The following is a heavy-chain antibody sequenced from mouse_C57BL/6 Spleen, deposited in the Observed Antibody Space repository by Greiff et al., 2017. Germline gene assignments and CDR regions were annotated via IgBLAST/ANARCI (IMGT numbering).Heavy chain of an antibody. CDR3: ARSLYYYGSSYDYYAMDY. D-gene: IGHD1-1*01. CDR1: GYAFSSSW. CDR2: IYPGDGDT. V-gene: IGHV1-82*01. J-gene: IGHJ4*01. Sequence: VQLQQSGPELVKPGASVKISCKASGYAFSSSWMNWVKQRPGKGLEWIGRIYPGDGDTNYNGKFKGKATLTADKSSSTAYMQLSSLTSEDSAVYFCARSLYYYGSSYDYYAMDYWGQGTSVTVCS.